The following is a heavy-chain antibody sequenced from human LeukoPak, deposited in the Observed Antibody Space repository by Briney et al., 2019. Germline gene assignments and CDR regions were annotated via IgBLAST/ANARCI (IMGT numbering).Heavy chain of an antibody. D-gene: IGHD6-19*01. V-gene: IGHV3-66*01. J-gene: IGHJ4*02. Sequence: GGSLRLSCAASGFTVSNNHLSWVRQAPGKGLAWVAVIYSDGRTYYADSAKGRFTVSRDNSKNTLYLQMDSLRAEDTAVYYCARDRVSSGWYVDFDYWGQGTLVTVSS. CDR3: ARDRVSSGWYVDFDY. CDR2: IYSDGRT. CDR1: GFTVSNNH.